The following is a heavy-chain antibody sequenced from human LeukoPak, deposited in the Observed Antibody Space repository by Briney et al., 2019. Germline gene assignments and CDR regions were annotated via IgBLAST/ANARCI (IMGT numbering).Heavy chain of an antibody. D-gene: IGHD1-1*01. CDR1: GYSISSGYY. Sequence: SETLSLTCTVSGYSISSGYYWGWIRPPPGKGREWIGSIYHSGSTYYNPSLKSRVTISVDTSKNQFSLKLSSVTAADTAVYYCAGGTEGYYMDVWGKGTTVTVSS. CDR2: IYHSGST. V-gene: IGHV4-38-2*02. CDR3: AGGTEGYYMDV. J-gene: IGHJ6*03.